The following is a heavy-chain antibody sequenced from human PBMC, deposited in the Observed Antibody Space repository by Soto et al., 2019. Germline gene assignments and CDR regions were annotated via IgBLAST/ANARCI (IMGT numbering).Heavy chain of an antibody. CDR3: ARNGDFWSCYLNWFDP. CDR2: IYYSGST. Sequence: RSLTCTVSGGSISSGDYYWSWIRQPPGKGLEWIGYIYYSGSTYYNPSLKSRVTISVDTSKNQFSLKLSSVTAADTAVYYCARNGDFWSCYLNWFDPWGPGTLVTVSS. CDR1: GGSISSGDYY. D-gene: IGHD3-3*01. V-gene: IGHV4-30-4*01. J-gene: IGHJ5*01.